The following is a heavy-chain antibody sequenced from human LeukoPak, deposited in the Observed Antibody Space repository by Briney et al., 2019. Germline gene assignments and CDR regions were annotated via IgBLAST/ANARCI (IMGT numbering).Heavy chain of an antibody. CDR1: GFTFSSYS. D-gene: IGHD3-9*01. CDR2: ISSSSSYI. CDR3: ARDDPYYDILTGYVY. Sequence: GGSLRLSCAASGFTFSSYSMNWVRQAPGKGLEWVSSISSSSSYIYYADSVKGRFTISRDNAKKPLYLQMNSLRAEDTAVYYGARDDPYYDILTGYVYWGQGTLVTVSS. J-gene: IGHJ4*02. V-gene: IGHV3-21*01.